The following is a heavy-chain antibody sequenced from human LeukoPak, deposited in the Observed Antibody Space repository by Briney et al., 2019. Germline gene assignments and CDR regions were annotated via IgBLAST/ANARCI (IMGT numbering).Heavy chain of an antibody. V-gene: IGHV4-34*01. D-gene: IGHD4-17*01. CDR1: GGSFSGYY. CDR2: INHSGST. CDR3: AREGTPAYGDPSSYYDY. J-gene: IGHJ4*02. Sequence: SETLSLTCAVYGGSFSGYYWSWIRQPPGKGLEWIGEINHSGSTNYNPSLKSRVTMSVDTSKNQFSLKLSSVTAADTAVYYCAREGTPAYGDPSSYYDYWGQGTLVTVSS.